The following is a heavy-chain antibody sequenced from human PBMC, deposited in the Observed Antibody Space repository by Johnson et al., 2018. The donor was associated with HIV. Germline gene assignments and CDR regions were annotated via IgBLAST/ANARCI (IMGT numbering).Heavy chain of an antibody. V-gene: IGHV3-66*02. CDR1: GFTVISNY. CDR2: VYSGGTT. J-gene: IGHJ3*02. CDR3: TRRSPYDAFDI. Sequence: VQLVESGGGLVQPGGSLRLSCAASGFTVISNYMSWVRQAPGKGLESVSVVYSGGTTHYADSVKGRSTISRDNSKNTLYLQMNSLRAEDTAVYYCTRRSPYDAFDIWGQGTMVTVSS.